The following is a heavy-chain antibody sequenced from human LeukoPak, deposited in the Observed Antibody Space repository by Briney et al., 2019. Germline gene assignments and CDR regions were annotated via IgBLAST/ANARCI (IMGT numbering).Heavy chain of an antibody. CDR1: GFTFSNNG. CDR2: ISGSGDTT. J-gene: IGHJ4*02. CDR3: EKTQGYFDY. Sequence: GGSLRLSCAASGFTFSNNGMTWVRQAPGKGLEWVSGISGSGDTTYDADSVKGRFTVSRDNSKNTLYLQMNSLRAEDTAVYYCEKTQGYFDYWGQGTLVTVSS. V-gene: IGHV3-23*01.